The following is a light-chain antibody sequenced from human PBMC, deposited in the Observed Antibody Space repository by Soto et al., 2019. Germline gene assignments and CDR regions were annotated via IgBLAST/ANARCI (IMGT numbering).Light chain of an antibody. CDR2: DNS. V-gene: IGLV3-21*02. CDR3: QVWDTSSYHSVV. J-gene: IGLJ2*01. Sequence: SYVLTQPPSVSVAPGQTARISCGGNNIGSKSVHWYQQKPGQAPVLVVHDNSDRPAGIPERFSGSNSGHTATLTISRVEAGDEADYYCQVWDTSSYHSVVFGGGTKLTVL. CDR1: NIGSKS.